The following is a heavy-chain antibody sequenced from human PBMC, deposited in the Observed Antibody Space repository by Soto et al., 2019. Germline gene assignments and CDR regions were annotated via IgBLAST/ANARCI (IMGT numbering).Heavy chain of an antibody. Sequence: ALSLICADSGARMSSGFYAWSWIRQPPGQGLEWIGYIYNSGNTYYNPSLMSRVTISVDRSQNHFYLKLTSVTAADTAVYYWARGSDGVWNWFDLWGQGTQVTGSS. CDR3: ARGSDGVWNWFDL. J-gene: IGHJ5*02. V-gene: IGHV4-30-2*01. CDR2: IYNSGNT. CDR1: GARMSSGFYA. D-gene: IGHD2-21*02.